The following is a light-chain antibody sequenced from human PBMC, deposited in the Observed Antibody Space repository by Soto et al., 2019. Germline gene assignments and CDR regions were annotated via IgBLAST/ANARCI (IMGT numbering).Light chain of an antibody. V-gene: IGKV3-20*01. Sequence: EIVLTQSPGTLSLSPGERVTLSCRASQSVTSNYLAWYQQKPGQAPRLLIYGASSRPTGIPDRFSGSGSGTDFTLTISRLEPEDFAVYYCQQYGISPLTFGQGTRLEIK. CDR1: QSVTSNY. CDR2: GAS. CDR3: QQYGISPLT. J-gene: IGKJ5*01.